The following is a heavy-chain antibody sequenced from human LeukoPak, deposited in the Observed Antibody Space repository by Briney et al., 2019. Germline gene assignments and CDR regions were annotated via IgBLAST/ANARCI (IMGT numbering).Heavy chain of an antibody. CDR2: INPSGGST. J-gene: IGHJ5*02. Sequence: GASVKVSCKASGYTFTSYYMHWVRQAPGQGLEWMGIINPSGGSTSYAQKFQGRVTMTRDTSTSTVYMELSSLRSEDTAVYYCARGRTVLRFLEWSWEWFDPWGQGTLVTVSS. D-gene: IGHD3-3*01. CDR3: ARGRTVLRFLEWSWEWFDP. CDR1: GYTFTSYY. V-gene: IGHV1-46*01.